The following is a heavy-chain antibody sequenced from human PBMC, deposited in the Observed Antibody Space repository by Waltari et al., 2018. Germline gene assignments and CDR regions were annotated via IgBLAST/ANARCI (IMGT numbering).Heavy chain of an antibody. CDR1: GGSLSGHW. V-gene: IGHV4-34*01. J-gene: IGHJ3*01. D-gene: IGHD2-21*01. CDR2: INESGST. Sequence: QVQLQQWGAGLLKPSETLSLTCAVYGGSLSGHWWSWIRKPPGKGLAWIGEINESGSTNYRPSLKSRAAISVDTSRNQFSLKLSSVTAADTAIYYCARHRDPGHSFDVWGQGTVTVSS. CDR3: ARHRDPGHSFDV.